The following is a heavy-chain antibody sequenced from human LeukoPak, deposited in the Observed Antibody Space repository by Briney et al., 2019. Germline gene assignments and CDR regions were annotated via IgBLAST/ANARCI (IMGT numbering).Heavy chain of an antibody. CDR1: GYTFLSYG. Sequence: VSVKVSCKASGYTFLSYGISWVRQAPGQGLEWMGWISGYNGNTNYAQKLQGRVTVTTDTSTSTAYMELRSLRSDDTAVYYCARDLKYYYDSSGPRVFDYWGQGTLVTVSS. D-gene: IGHD3-22*01. J-gene: IGHJ4*02. CDR3: ARDLKYYYDSSGPRVFDY. V-gene: IGHV1-18*01. CDR2: ISGYNGNT.